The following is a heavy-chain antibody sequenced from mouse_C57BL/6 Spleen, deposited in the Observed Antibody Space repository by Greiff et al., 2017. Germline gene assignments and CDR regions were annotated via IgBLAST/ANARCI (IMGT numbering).Heavy chain of an antibody. CDR2: IDPTSGGT. CDR3: ARKIVNYDYDGGFDY. Sequence: QVQLQQPGAELVKPGASVKLSCKASGYTFTSYWMHWVKQRPGRGLEWLGRIDPTSGGTKYNEKFKSKATLTVDKPSSTAYMQLSSLTSEDSAVYYCARKIVNYDYDGGFDYWGQGTTLTVAS. D-gene: IGHD2-4*01. V-gene: IGHV1-72*01. J-gene: IGHJ2*01. CDR1: GYTFTSYW.